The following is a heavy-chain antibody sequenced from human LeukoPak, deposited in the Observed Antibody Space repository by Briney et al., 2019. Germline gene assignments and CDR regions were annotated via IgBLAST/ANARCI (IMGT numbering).Heavy chain of an antibody. CDR2: ISSDSSYI. J-gene: IGHJ4*02. CDR3: ARKTGAIDY. Sequence: PGGSLRLSCVASGFTFSSLAMNWVRQAPGKGLEWVSSISSDSSYIDYADSVKGRFTISRDNAKNSLYLQMNSLRDEDTAVYYCARKTGAIDYWGQGTLVTVSS. D-gene: IGHD1-1*01. V-gene: IGHV3-21*01. CDR1: GFTFSSLA.